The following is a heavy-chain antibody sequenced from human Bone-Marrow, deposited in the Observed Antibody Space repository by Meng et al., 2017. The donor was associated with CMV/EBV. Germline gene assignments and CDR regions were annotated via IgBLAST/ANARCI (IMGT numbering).Heavy chain of an antibody. Sequence: GESLKISCAASGFTFSSYWMHWVRQAPGKGLVWVSRINSDGSSTSYADSVKGRFTISRDNAKNTLYLQMNSLRVEDTAVYYCASPASTYYDFWSGYYLPLDVWGQGTTVTVSS. CDR3: ASPASTYYDFWSGYYLPLDV. V-gene: IGHV3-74*01. J-gene: IGHJ6*02. CDR1: GFTFSSYW. CDR2: INSDGSST. D-gene: IGHD3-3*01.